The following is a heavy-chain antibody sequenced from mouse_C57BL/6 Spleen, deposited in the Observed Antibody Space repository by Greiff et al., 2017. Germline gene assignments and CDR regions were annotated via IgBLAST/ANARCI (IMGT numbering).Heavy chain of an antibody. CDR3: ATQMGTTPWFAY. J-gene: IGHJ3*01. V-gene: IGHV1-64*01. CDR2: IHPNSGST. CDR1: GYTFTSYW. D-gene: IGHD2-2*01. Sequence: QVQLQQPGAELVKPGASVKLSCKASGYTFTSYWMHWVKQRPGQGLEWIGMIHPNSGSTNYNEKFKSKATLTVDKSSSTAYMQLSSLTSEDSAVYYCATQMGTTPWFAYGGKGTLVTVSA.